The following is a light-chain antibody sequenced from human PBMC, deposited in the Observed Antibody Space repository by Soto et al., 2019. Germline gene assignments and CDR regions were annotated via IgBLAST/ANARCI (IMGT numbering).Light chain of an antibody. CDR3: SSYTTSTTVI. CDR1: SSDIGDHNS. CDR2: AVS. V-gene: IGLV2-14*03. J-gene: IGLJ2*01. Sequence: QSALTKPASVSGSPGQSITISCTGTSSDIGDHNSVSWYLQQPGKAPKLMIYAVSNRPSGVSNRFSGSKSGNTASLTISGLQAEDEADYYCSSYTTSTTVIFGGGTKLTVL.